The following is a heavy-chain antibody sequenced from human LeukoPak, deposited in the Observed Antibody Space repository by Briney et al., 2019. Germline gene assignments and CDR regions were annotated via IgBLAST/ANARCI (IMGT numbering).Heavy chain of an antibody. CDR1: GGSISSSNW. CDR3: ARGGLRFLEWLLAPSQDYYYYMDV. D-gene: IGHD3-3*01. J-gene: IGHJ6*03. Sequence: SETLSLTCAVSGGSISSSNWWSWVRQPPGKGLEWIGEIYHSGSTNYNPSLKSRVTISVDTSKNQFSLKLSSVTAADTAVYYCARGGLRFLEWLLAPSQDYYYYMDVWGKGTTVTVSS. V-gene: IGHV4-4*02. CDR2: IYHSGST.